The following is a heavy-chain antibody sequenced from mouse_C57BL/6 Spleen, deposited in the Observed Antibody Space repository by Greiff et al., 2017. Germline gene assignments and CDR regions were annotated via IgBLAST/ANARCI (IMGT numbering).Heavy chain of an antibody. J-gene: IGHJ4*01. CDR1: GYTFTDYY. Sequence: EVQLQQSGPELVKPGASVKISCKASGYTFTDYYMNWVKQSHGKSLEWIGDINPNNGGTSYNQKFKGKATLTVDKSSSTAYMEPRSLTSEDSAVYYCAAGYAMDYWGQGTSVTVSS. V-gene: IGHV1-26*01. CDR2: INPNNGGT. CDR3: AAGYAMDY.